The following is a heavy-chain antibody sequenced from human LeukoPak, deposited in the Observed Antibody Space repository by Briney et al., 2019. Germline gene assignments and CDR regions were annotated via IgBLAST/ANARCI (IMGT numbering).Heavy chain of an antibody. CDR2: ISYDGSNK. CDR1: GFTFSSYA. Sequence: GGSLRLSCAASGFTFSSYAMHWVRQAPGKGLEWVAVISYDGSNKYYADSVKGRFTISRDNSKNTLYLQMNSLRAEDTAVYYCARDLISGSGSVAYYYGMDVWGQGTTVTVSS. D-gene: IGHD3-10*01. CDR3: ARDLISGSGSVAYYYGMDV. V-gene: IGHV3-30-3*01. J-gene: IGHJ6*02.